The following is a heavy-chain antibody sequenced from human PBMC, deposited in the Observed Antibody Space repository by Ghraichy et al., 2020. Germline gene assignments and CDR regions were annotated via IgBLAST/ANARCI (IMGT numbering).Heavy chain of an antibody. Sequence: GGALRLSCAASGFTFSSYEMNWVRQAPGKGLEWVSYISSSGSTIYYADSVKGRFTISRDNAKNSLYLQMNSLRAEDTAVYYCARFTSYADFDYWGQGTLVTVSS. V-gene: IGHV3-48*03. CDR3: ARFTSYADFDY. J-gene: IGHJ4*02. CDR2: ISSSGSTI. CDR1: GFTFSSYE. D-gene: IGHD2-2*01.